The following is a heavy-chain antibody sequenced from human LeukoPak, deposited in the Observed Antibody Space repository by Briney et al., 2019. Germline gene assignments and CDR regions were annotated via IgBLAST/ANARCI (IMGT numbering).Heavy chain of an antibody. CDR3: ARDPGKVGAANRGNY. CDR1: GFTVSSNY. Sequence: GGSLRLSCAASGFTVSSNYMSWVRQAPGKGLEWVSVIYSGGSTYYADSVKGRFTISRDNSKNTLYLQMNSLRAEDTAVYYCARDPGKVGAANRGNYWGQGLLVTVSS. D-gene: IGHD1-26*01. J-gene: IGHJ4*02. CDR2: IYSGGST. V-gene: IGHV3-53*01.